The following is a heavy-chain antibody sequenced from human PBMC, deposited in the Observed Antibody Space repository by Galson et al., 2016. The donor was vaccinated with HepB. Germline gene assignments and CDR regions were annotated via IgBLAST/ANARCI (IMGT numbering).Heavy chain of an antibody. CDR3: VRGYYDYAWGSYYDA. D-gene: IGHD3-16*01. CDR1: GGSISDYH. J-gene: IGHJ5*02. V-gene: IGHV4-59*01. Sequence: LSLTCSVSGGSISDYHWSWIRQPPGKGLEWIGYIYYSGSTNYNPSLKSRVIIPIETSKNQFSLKLTSVTAADTALYYCVRGYYDYAWGSYYDAWGQGTLVTVSS. CDR2: IYYSGST.